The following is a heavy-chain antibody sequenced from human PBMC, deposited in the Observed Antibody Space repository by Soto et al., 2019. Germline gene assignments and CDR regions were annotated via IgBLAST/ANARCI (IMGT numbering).Heavy chain of an antibody. V-gene: IGHV4-30-2*01. CDR3: ARDAPSADYGSSWYDYGMDV. CDR2: IYHSGST. Sequence: QLQLQESGSGLVKPSQTLSLTCAVSGGSISSGGYSWSWIRQPPGKGLEWIGYIYHSGSTYYNPSLKSRVTIAVDRSTNQFSLNLSSVAAADAALYYCARDAPSADYGSSWYDYGMDVWGQGTTVTVSS. CDR1: GGSISSGGYS. D-gene: IGHD6-13*01. J-gene: IGHJ6*02.